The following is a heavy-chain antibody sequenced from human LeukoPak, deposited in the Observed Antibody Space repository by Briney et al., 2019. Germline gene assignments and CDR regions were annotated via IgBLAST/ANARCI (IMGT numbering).Heavy chain of an antibody. D-gene: IGHD5-12*01. CDR1: GYSFTSYW. J-gene: IGHJ4*02. Sequence: GESLKISCKGSGYSFTSYWIGWVRRMPGKGLEWMGIIYPGDSDTRYSPSFQGQVTISADKSISTAYLQWSSLKASDTAMYYCARLSGYDYSLGYYFDYWGQGTLVTVSS. V-gene: IGHV5-51*01. CDR2: IYPGDSDT. CDR3: ARLSGYDYSLGYYFDY.